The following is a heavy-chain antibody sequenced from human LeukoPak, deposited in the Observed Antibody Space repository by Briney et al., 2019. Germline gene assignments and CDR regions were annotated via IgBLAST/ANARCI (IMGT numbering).Heavy chain of an antibody. Sequence: SETLSLTCAVSGVSISSSEWWLWVRQPPGQGLEWIGEIHRDGRTRYNPSLKSRVTMSMDYSKNQFSLSVTSVTAADTAIYYCGQADIYFNPIDYWGPGSLVTVSP. V-gene: IGHV4-4*02. CDR3: GQADIYFNPIDY. CDR1: GVSISSSEW. CDR2: IHRDGRT. J-gene: IGHJ4*02. D-gene: IGHD3-9*01.